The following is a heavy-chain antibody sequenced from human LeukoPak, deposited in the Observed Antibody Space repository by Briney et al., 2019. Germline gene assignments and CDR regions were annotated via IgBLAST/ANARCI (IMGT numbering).Heavy chain of an antibody. CDR3: AKDEGYSSGWFFRSEAYYFDY. CDR2: ISYDGSNK. V-gene: IGHV3-30*18. D-gene: IGHD6-19*01. J-gene: IGHJ4*02. CDR1: GFTFSSYG. Sequence: GGSLRLSCAASGFTFSSYGMHWVRQAPGKGLEWVAVISYDGSNKYYADSVKGRFTISRDNSKNTLYLQMNSLRAEDTAVYYCAKDEGYSSGWFFRSEAYYFDYWGQGTLVTVSS.